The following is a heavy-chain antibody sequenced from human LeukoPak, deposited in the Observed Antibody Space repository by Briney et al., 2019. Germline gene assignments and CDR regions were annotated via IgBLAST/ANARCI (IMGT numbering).Heavy chain of an antibody. CDR2: IYYSGST. D-gene: IGHD6-6*01. Sequence: PSETLSLTCTVSGDSIRSYYWSWIRQPPGKGLEWIGYIYYSGSTNYNPSLKSRVTISVDTSKNQFSLKLSSVTAADTAVYYCARATPYSSSSYFNNWGQGTLVTVSS. J-gene: IGHJ4*02. V-gene: IGHV4-59*01. CDR1: GDSIRSYY. CDR3: ARATPYSSSSYFNN.